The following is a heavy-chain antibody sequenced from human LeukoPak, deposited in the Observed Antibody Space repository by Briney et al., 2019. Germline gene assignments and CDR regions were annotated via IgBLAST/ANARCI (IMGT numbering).Heavy chain of an antibody. D-gene: IGHD4-17*01. J-gene: IGHJ4*02. Sequence: ASVKVSCKASGYTFTSYYMHWVRQAPGQGLGWMGIINPSGGSTSYAQRFQGRVTMTRDTSTSTVYMELSSLRSEDTAVYYCARGPATPTVTTRSGFDYWGQGTLVTVSS. CDR3: ARGPATPTVTTRSGFDY. V-gene: IGHV1-46*01. CDR2: INPSGGST. CDR1: GYTFTSYY.